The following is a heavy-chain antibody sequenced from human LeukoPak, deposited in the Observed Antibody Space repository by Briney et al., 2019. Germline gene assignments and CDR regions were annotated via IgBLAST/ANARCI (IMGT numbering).Heavy chain of an antibody. CDR2: ISAYNSNT. Sequence: SVKVSCKASGYTFTSYGISWVRQAPGQGLEWMAFISAYNSNTNYAHTLQGRFTMTTDTAKNTAYMELNSPRSDDTAVYYCASYHCSSTSWRGAGAFDIWGQGTMVTVSS. CDR3: ASYHCSSTSWRGAGAFDI. D-gene: IGHD2-2*01. CDR1: GYTFTSYG. J-gene: IGHJ3*02. V-gene: IGHV1-18*01.